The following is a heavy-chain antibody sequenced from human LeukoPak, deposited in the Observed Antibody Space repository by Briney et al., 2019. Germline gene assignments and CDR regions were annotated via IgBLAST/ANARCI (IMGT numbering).Heavy chain of an antibody. Sequence: ASVKVSRKASGYTFTSYDINWVRQATGQGLEWMGWMNPNSGNTGYAQKFQGRVTMTRDTSISTAYMELSRLRSDDTAVYYCARDLQVGATTEDYWGQGTLVTVSS. CDR3: ARDLQVGATTEDY. J-gene: IGHJ4*02. D-gene: IGHD1-26*01. CDR1: GYTFTSYD. V-gene: IGHV1-8*02. CDR2: MNPNSGNT.